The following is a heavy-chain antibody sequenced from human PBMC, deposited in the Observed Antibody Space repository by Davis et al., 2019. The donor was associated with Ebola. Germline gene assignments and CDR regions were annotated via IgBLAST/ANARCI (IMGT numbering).Heavy chain of an antibody. Sequence: GESLKISCAASGFTFSIYSMNWVRQAPGKGLEWLSYINRDSDNIDYADSVKGRFTISRDNAKNSLYLRMNSLSDEDTALYYCARDNDWAFDIWGQGTMVTVSS. CDR2: INRDSDNI. J-gene: IGHJ3*02. V-gene: IGHV3-48*02. CDR1: GFTFSIYS. D-gene: IGHD1-1*01. CDR3: ARDNDWAFDI.